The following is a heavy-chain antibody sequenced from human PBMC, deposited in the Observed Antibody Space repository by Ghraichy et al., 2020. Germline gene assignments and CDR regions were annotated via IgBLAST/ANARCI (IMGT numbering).Heavy chain of an antibody. CDR3: AKVPLRYYYYGMDV. J-gene: IGHJ6*02. CDR1: GFTFDDYA. D-gene: IGHD2-2*01. V-gene: IGHV3-9*01. CDR2: ISWNSGTI. Sequence: SLRLSCAASGFTFDDYAMHWVRQAPGKGLEWVSGISWNSGTIGYADSVKGRFTISRDNAKNSLYLQMNSLRAEDTALYYCAKVPLRYYYYGMDVWGQGTTVTVSS.